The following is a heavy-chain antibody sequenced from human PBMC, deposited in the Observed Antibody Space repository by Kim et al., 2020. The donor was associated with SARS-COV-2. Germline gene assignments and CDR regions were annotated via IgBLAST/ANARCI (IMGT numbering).Heavy chain of an antibody. CDR2: IYTSGST. Sequence: SETLSLTCTVSGGSISSGSYYWSWLRPPAGKGLEWIGRIYTSGSTNYNPSLKSRVTVSVDTSRNQFSQKLSSVTAADTAVYYCSREDGEQWHRRGFDYWGQGTPVTVSS. CDR3: SREDGEQWHRRGFDY. V-gene: IGHV4-61*02. D-gene: IGHD6-19*01. CDR1: GGSISSGSYY. J-gene: IGHJ4*02.